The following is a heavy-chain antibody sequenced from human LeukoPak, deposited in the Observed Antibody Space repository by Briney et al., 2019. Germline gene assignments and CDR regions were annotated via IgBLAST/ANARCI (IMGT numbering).Heavy chain of an antibody. CDR1: GFTVSSNY. CDR3: ARTDSSGLYYFDY. CDR2: ISYDGSNK. V-gene: IGHV3-30-3*01. J-gene: IGHJ4*02. D-gene: IGHD6-19*01. Sequence: GGSLRLSCAASGFTVSSNYMSWVRQAPGKGLEWVAVISYDGSNKYYADSVKGRFTISRDNSKNTLYLQMNSLRAEDTAVYYCARTDSSGLYYFDYWGQGTLVTVSS.